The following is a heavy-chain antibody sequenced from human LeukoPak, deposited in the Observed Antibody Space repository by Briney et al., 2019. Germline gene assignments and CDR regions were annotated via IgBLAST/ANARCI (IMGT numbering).Heavy chain of an antibody. Sequence: GGSVRLSCAASGFTFSSYGMHWVRQAPGKGLEWVAVIWYDGSNKYYADSVKGRFTISRDNSKNTLYLQMNSLRAEDTAVYYCARDQGRDSSGWYVYWGQGTLVTVSS. V-gene: IGHV3-33*01. CDR1: GFTFSSYG. D-gene: IGHD6-19*01. CDR3: ARDQGRDSSGWYVY. J-gene: IGHJ4*02. CDR2: IWYDGSNK.